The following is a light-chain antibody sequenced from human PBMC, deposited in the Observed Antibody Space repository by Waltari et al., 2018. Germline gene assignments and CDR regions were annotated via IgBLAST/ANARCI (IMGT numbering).Light chain of an antibody. J-gene: IGLJ2*01. Sequence: QSAPTQPASVSGSPGHSISISCTGTSSDVGGYDYAPWYQQYPGKAPNLRIVDASSRPSRVSDPVAFPNSRYAASLTFSGLQTEDEAYYYCGSYSTSSTLVVFGGGTKVSVL. V-gene: IGLV2-14*03. CDR2: DAS. CDR3: GSYSTSSTLVV. CDR1: SSDVGGYDY.